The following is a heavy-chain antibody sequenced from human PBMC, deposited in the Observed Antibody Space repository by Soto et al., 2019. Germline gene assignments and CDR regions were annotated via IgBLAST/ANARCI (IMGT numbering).Heavy chain of an antibody. CDR2: ISGSGVAK. CDR1: GFTFSSSA. D-gene: IGHD1-1*01. CDR3: AKDRSPGATTWNVY. V-gene: IGHV3-23*01. Sequence: GGSLRLSCGVSGFTFSSSAINWGRQAPGKGLEWVSTISGSGVAKFYADSVKGRFTISRDNSNNTVSLQMNSLRAEDAAVYYCAKDRSPGATTWNVYWGQGTLVTVSS. J-gene: IGHJ1*01.